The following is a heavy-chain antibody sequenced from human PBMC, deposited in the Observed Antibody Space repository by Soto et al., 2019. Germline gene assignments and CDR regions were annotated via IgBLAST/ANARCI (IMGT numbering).Heavy chain of an antibody. D-gene: IGHD3-10*01. CDR1: GFTFSSYN. V-gene: IGHV3-21*01. J-gene: IGHJ6*02. CDR2: ISSSSSYI. Sequence: GGSLRLSCAASGFTFSSYNMNWVRQAPGKGLECVSSISSSSSYIYYADSVKGRFTISRDNAKNSLYLQMNSLRAEDTAVYYCARSAGDYYGMDVWGQGTTVTVS. CDR3: ARSAGDYYGMDV.